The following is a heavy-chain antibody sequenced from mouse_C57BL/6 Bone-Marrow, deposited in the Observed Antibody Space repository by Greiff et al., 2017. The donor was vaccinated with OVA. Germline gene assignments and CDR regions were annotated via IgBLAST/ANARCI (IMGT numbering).Heavy chain of an antibody. D-gene: IGHD1-1*01. J-gene: IGHJ2*01. CDR1: GYTFTSYW. Sequence: QVQLQQSGAELAKPGASVKLSCKASGYTFTSYWMHWVKQRPGQGLEWIGYINPSSGYTKYNQKFKAKATLTADKSSSTAYMQLSSLTYEDSAVYYCAREDYGSSHYFDYWGQGTTLTVSS. CDR2: INPSSGYT. CDR3: AREDYGSSHYFDY. V-gene: IGHV1-7*01.